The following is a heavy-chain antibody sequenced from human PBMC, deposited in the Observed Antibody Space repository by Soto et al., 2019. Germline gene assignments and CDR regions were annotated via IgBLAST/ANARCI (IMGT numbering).Heavy chain of an antibody. D-gene: IGHD6-13*01. CDR2: IVVGSGNT. Sequence: GASVKVSCKASGFTFISSAVQWVRQARGQRLEWIGWIVVGSGNTHYAQKFQERVTITRDMSTNTAYMELTSLRSEDTAVYYCAADGYSSNRGTDYWGQGTLVTVSS. CDR3: AADGYSSNRGTDY. V-gene: IGHV1-58*01. CDR1: GFTFISSA. J-gene: IGHJ4*02.